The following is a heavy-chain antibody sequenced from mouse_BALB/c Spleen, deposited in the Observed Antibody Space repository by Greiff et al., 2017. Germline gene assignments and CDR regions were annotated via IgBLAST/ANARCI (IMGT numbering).Heavy chain of an antibody. J-gene: IGHJ4*01. V-gene: IGHV1-54*01. Sequence: VKLQESGAELVRPGTSVKVSCKASGYAFTNYLIEWVKQRPGQGLEWIGVINPGSGGTNYNEKFKGKATLTADKSSSTAYMQLSSLTSDDSAVYFCARRDDGYYDAMDYWGQGTSVTVSS. CDR3: ARRDDGYYDAMDY. D-gene: IGHD2-3*01. CDR1: GYAFTNYL. CDR2: INPGSGGT.